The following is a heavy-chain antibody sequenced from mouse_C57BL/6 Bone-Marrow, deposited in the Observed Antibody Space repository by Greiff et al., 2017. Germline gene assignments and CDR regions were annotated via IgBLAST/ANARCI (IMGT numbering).Heavy chain of an antibody. CDR1: GFTFSSYA. D-gene: IGHD2-3*01. CDR2: ISDGGSYT. V-gene: IGHV5-4*01. Sequence: EVKLVESGGGLVKPGGSLKLSCAASGFTFSSYAMSWVRQTPEKRLEWVATISDGGSYTYYPDNVKGRFTISRDNAKNNLYLQMSHLKSEDTAMYYCARDPPDGYYRAWFAYWGQGTLVTVSA. J-gene: IGHJ3*01. CDR3: ARDPPDGYYRAWFAY.